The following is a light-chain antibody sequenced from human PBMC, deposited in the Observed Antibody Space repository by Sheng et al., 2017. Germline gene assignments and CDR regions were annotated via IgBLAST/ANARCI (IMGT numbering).Light chain of an antibody. J-gene: IGLJ2*01. Sequence: QSVLTQPPSVSAAPGQKVTISCSGSSSNIGNNYLSWYQQLPGTAPKLLIYENSERPSGIPDRFSGSKSGTSATLGITGLQTGDEADYYCGTWDSSLRLVFGGGTKLTVL. CDR1: SSNIGNNY. CDR3: GTWDSSLRLV. CDR2: ENS. V-gene: IGLV1-51*02.